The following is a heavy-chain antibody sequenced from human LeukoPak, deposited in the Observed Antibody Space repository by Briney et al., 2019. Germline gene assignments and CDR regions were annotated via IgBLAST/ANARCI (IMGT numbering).Heavy chain of an antibody. Sequence: PSETLSLTCAVYGGSFSGYYWGWIRQPPGKGLEWIGEINHSGSTNYNPSLKSRVTISVDTSKNQFSLKLSSVTAADTAVYYCARRVVATGLGYWGQGTLVTVSS. D-gene: IGHD5-12*01. CDR3: ARRVVATGLGY. CDR1: GGSFSGYY. CDR2: INHSGST. J-gene: IGHJ4*02. V-gene: IGHV4-34*01.